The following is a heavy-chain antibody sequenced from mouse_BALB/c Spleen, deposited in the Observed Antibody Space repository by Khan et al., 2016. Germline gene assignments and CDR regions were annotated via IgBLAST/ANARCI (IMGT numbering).Heavy chain of an antibody. V-gene: IGHV3-2*02. CDR3: ARSGALYGNFAY. Sequence: EVQLQESGPGLVKPSQSLSLTCTVTGYSITSDYAWNWLRQFPGNKLECMGYISSSGSTIYNPSLKSRISITRDTSKNQFFLQLNSVTTEDTATYYCARSGALYGNFAYWGQGTLVTVSA. D-gene: IGHD2-1*01. J-gene: IGHJ3*01. CDR1: GYSITSDYA. CDR2: ISSSGST.